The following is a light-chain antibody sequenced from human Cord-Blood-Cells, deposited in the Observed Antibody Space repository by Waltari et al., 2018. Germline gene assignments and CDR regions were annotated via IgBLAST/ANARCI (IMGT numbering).Light chain of an antibody. CDR3: SSYTSSSSKVV. J-gene: IGLJ2*01. V-gene: IGLV2-14*01. Sequence: QSALTQPASVSGSPGQSITIPCTGTSSDVGGYNYVSWYQQHPGKAPKPRIYDVSKRPSGVSNRFSGSKSGNTASLTISGLQAEDEADYYCSSYTSSSSKVVFGGGTKLTVL. CDR1: SSDVGGYNY. CDR2: DVS.